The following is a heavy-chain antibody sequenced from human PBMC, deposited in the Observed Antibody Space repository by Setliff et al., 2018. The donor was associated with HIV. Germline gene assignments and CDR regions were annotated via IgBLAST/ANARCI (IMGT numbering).Heavy chain of an antibody. CDR1: GGPFSGYY. J-gene: IGHJ4*02. CDR3: ARAPSTVTSRFDY. CDR2: INHSGDT. V-gene: IGHV4-34*01. D-gene: IGHD4-17*01. Sequence: LSLTCDVSGGPFSGYYWNWMRQPPGRGLEWIGEINHSGDTNYNPSLKSRVTISVDTSKNQFSLNLTSVTAADTGVYYCARAPSTVTSRFDYWGQGTLVTVPQ.